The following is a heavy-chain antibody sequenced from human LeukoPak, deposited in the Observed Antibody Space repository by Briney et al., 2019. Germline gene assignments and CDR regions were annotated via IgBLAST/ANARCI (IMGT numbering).Heavy chain of an antibody. D-gene: IGHD3-22*01. Sequence: SETLSLTCTVSGGSISSGNYYWSWIRQHPGKGLEWIGYIHHSGSTYHNPSLKSRVIISVDTSKSQFSLKLSSVTAADTAVYYCARDIVGIFHAFDIWGQGTMVTVSS. CDR2: IHHSGST. J-gene: IGHJ3*02. CDR3: ARDIVGIFHAFDI. V-gene: IGHV4-31*03. CDR1: GGSISSGNYY.